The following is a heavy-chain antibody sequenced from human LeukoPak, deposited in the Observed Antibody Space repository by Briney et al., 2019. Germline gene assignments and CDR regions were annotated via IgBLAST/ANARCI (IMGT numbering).Heavy chain of an antibody. V-gene: IGHV4-39*01. CDR1: RDSISRGSYY. CDR3: ARQDYVSSYFDP. CDR2: IYYSGST. J-gene: IGHJ5*02. D-gene: IGHD4-17*01. Sequence: SETLSLTCTVSRDSISRGSYYWGWIRQPPGKGLEWIGTIYYSGSTYYNPSLKSRVTISVDTAKNYFSLSLRSVTAADTALYYCARQDYVSSYFDPWGQGTLVTASS.